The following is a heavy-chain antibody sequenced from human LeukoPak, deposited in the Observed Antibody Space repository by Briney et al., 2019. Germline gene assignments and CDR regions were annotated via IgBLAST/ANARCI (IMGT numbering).Heavy chain of an antibody. CDR1: GFTFSSYA. J-gene: IGHJ4*02. D-gene: IGHD3-22*01. Sequence: GGSLRLSCAASGFTFSSYAMSWVRQAPGKGLEWVSAISGSGGSTYYADSVKGRFTISRDNSKNTPYVQVNSLGTEDTAAYYCAKGSYYDSSGSFYFDYWDQGTLVTVSS. V-gene: IGHV3-23*01. CDR2: ISGSGGST. CDR3: AKGSYYDSSGSFYFDY.